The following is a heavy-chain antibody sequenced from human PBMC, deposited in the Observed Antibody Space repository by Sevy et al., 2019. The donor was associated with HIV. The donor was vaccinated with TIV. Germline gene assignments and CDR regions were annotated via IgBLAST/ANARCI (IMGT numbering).Heavy chain of an antibody. CDR1: GFTFSSYS. Sequence: GGSLRLSCAASGFTFSSYSMSWVHQAPGKGLEWVSSISSSSSYIYYADSVKGRFTISRDNAKNSLYLQMNSLRAEDTAVYYCAREGGYKPSELDYWGQRTLVTVSS. D-gene: IGHD3-22*01. CDR2: ISSSSSYI. V-gene: IGHV3-21*01. J-gene: IGHJ4*02. CDR3: AREGGYKPSELDY.